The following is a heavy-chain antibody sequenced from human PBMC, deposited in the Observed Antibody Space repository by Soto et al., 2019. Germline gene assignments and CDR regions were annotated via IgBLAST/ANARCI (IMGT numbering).Heavy chain of an antibody. D-gene: IGHD3-16*01. J-gene: IGHJ4*02. CDR3: AKGGEGHKFDY. CDR1: GFTFSSYA. V-gene: IGHV3-23*01. CDR2: ISGSGGST. Sequence: GGSLRLSCAASGFTFSSYAMSWVRQAPGKGLEWVSAISGSGGSTYYADSVKGRFSISRDNSKNTLYRQRNSLSAEDTVVYYGAKGGEGHKFDYWGQGCLVTVSA.